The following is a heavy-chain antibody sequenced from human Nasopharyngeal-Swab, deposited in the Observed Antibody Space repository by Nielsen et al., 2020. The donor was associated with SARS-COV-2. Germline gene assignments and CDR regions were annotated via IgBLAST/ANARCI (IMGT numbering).Heavy chain of an antibody. CDR2: VDYKEGVRT. CDR1: GFIFSSYA. V-gene: IGHV3-23*01. J-gene: IGHJ4*02. CDR3: ATWIVGHFDH. Sequence: GESLKISCAASGFIFSSYAISWVRQAPGGGLEWITTVDYKEGVRTHYADSVKGRFTVSRDNSKNTAYLQMDSLRAEDTALYYCATWIVGHFDHWGQGAHVIVSS. D-gene: IGHD2-15*01.